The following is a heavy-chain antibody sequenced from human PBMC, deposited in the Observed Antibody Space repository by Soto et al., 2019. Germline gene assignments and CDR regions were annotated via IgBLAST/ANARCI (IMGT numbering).Heavy chain of an antibody. CDR1: GFTFNTYA. CDR3: AKVRPEIKWNDFDE. CDR2: ISGSGDTT. J-gene: IGHJ4*02. D-gene: IGHD1-1*01. Sequence: GGSLTLSCAASGFTFNTYAMSWVRQAPGKGLEWVSIISGSGDTTFYADSVKGRFTISGDNSKNTLYLQMNSLRAEDTALYHCAKVRPEIKWNDFDEXGQGTPVKVSS. V-gene: IGHV3-23*01.